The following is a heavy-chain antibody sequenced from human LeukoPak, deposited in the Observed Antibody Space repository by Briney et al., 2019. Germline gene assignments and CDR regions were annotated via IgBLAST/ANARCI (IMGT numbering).Heavy chain of an antibody. CDR2: ISYDGSNK. J-gene: IGHJ3*02. CDR1: GFTFSSYA. D-gene: IGHD2-15*01. Sequence: GRSLRLSCAASGFTFSSYAMHWVRQAPGKGLEWVAVISYDGSNKYYADSVKGRFTISRDNSKNTLYLQMNSLRAEDTAVYYCARAALGSGRYAFDIWGQGTMVTVSS. V-gene: IGHV3-30*04. CDR3: ARAALGSGRYAFDI.